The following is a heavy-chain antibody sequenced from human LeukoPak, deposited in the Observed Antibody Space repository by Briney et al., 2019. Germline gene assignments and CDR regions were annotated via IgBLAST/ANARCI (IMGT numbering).Heavy chain of an antibody. J-gene: IGHJ4*02. Sequence: PTGESLSLSCAASGFTFNIYSMTWVRQAPGKGLEWVSTINNSGDKTYYADSVKGRFTISRDNAKNTLYLQMDSLRGEDTAVYYCSRDLRGPRDYWGQGTLVTVSS. CDR3: SRDLRGPRDY. CDR1: GFTFNIYS. V-gene: IGHV3-23*01. CDR2: INNSGDKT. D-gene: IGHD3-10*01.